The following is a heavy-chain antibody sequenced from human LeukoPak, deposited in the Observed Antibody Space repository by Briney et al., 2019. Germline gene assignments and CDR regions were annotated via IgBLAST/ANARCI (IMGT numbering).Heavy chain of an antibody. J-gene: IGHJ6*02. CDR1: GYTFTGYY. V-gene: IGHV1-8*02. D-gene: IGHD5-18*01. CDR2: MNPNSGNT. Sequence: ASVKVSCKASGYTFTGYYLHWVRQAPGQGLEWMGWMNPNSGNTGYAQKFQGRVTMTRNTSISTAYMELSSLRSEDTAVYYCARGQRWIQLSGHYYYYGMDVWGQGATVTVSS. CDR3: ARGQRWIQLSGHYYYYGMDV.